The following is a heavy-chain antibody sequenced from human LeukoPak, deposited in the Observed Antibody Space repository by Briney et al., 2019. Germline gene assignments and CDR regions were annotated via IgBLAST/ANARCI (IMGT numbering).Heavy chain of an antibody. D-gene: IGHD3-22*01. Sequence: SETLSLTCTVSGGSISSSSYYWGWIRQPPGKGLEWIGSIYYSGSTHYNPSLKSRVTISVDTSKNQFSLKLSSVTAADTAVYYCASSVPTYYYDSSGYSRFDYWGQGTLVTVSS. J-gene: IGHJ4*02. CDR2: IYYSGST. V-gene: IGHV4-39*07. CDR3: ASSVPTYYYDSSGYSRFDY. CDR1: GGSISSSSYY.